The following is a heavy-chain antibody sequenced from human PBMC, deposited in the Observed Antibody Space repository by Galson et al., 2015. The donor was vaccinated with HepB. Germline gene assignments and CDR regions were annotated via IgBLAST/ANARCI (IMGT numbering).Heavy chain of an antibody. J-gene: IGHJ6*02. CDR1: GFTFSSNW. Sequence: SLRLSCAASGFTFSSNWMSWVRQAPGKGLEWVANIKQDGSEKYYVDSVKGRFTISRDNAKNSLSLQMNSLRAEDTAVYYCARIDHSGGWSRYYFYGMDVWGQGTTVTVSS. CDR2: IKQDGSEK. D-gene: IGHD6-19*01. CDR3: ARIDHSGGWSRYYFYGMDV. V-gene: IGHV3-7*03.